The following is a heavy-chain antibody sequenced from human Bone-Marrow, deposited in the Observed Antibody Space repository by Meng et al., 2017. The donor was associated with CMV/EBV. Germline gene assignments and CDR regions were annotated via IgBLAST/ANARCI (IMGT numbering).Heavy chain of an antibody. D-gene: IGHD2-8*02. Sequence: SVKVSCKASGGTFSNYAVTWVRQAPGQGLEWMGGIIPLFGTVDYAQKFQGRVTITTDESTTTAYMELTSLKSEDTAVYFCAGGSADRRGIVLATAALGAFDVWGQGTRVTVSS. CDR3: AGGSADRRGIVLATAALGAFDV. J-gene: IGHJ3*01. CDR2: IIPLFGTV. V-gene: IGHV1-69*05. CDR1: GGTFSNYA.